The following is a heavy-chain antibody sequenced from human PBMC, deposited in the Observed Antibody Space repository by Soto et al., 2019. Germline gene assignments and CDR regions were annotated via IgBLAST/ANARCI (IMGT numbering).Heavy chain of an antibody. V-gene: IGHV3-64D*08. CDR2: ISSNGGST. CDR1: GFTFSSYT. D-gene: IGHD3-10*01. CDR3: VKETYYYGSGSYLDFDY. J-gene: IGHJ4*02. Sequence: PGGSLRLSCSASGFTFSSYTMHWVRQAPGKGLEYVSAISSNGGSTYYADSVKGRFTISRDNSKNTLYLQMSSLRPEDTAVYYCVKETYYYGSGSYLDFDYWGQGTLVTVSS.